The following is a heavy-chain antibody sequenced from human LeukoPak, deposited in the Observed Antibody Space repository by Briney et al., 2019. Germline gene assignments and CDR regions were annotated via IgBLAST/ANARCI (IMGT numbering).Heavy chain of an antibody. CDR3: AKYGSGSYSWFDP. J-gene: IGHJ5*02. V-gene: IGHV4-59*01. D-gene: IGHD3-10*01. CDR2: IYASGST. Sequence: SETLSLTCTGSGDSISSYYWSWIRQPPGKGLEWIGYIYASGSTNYNPSLKSRVTMSLDTSKNQFSLKVSSVTAADTAVYYCAKYGSGSYSWFDPWGQGTLVTVSS. CDR1: GDSISSYY.